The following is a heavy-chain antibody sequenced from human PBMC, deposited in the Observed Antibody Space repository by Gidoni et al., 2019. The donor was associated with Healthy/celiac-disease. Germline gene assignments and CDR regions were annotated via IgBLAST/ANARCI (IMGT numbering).Heavy chain of an antibody. J-gene: IGHJ5*02. CDR3: ARVIGLYYYDSSGYPARGWFDP. D-gene: IGHD3-22*01. V-gene: IGHV1-69*01. Sequence: QVQLVQSGAEVKKPGSSVKVSCKASGGTFSSYAISWVRQAPGQGLEWMGGIIPIFGTANDAQKFQGRVTITADESTSTAYMELSSLRSEDTAVYYCARVIGLYYYDSSGYPARGWFDPWGQGTLVTVSS. CDR2: IIPIFGTA. CDR1: GGTFSSYA.